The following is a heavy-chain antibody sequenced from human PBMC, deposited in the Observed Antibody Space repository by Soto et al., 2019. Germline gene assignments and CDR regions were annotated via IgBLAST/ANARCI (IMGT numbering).Heavy chain of an antibody. CDR2: ILVDGRT. CDR3: AKATATGGGAFDI. J-gene: IGHJ3*02. D-gene: IGHD2-8*02. V-gene: IGHV3-23*01. Sequence: GGSLRLSCAASGFICSSYDMSWVRQAPGKGLEWVSTILVDGRTFYVDSVKGRFTISRDSSQNTVYLQMNSLTAGDTALYYCAKATATGGGAFDICGQGTVVTVSS. CDR1: GFICSSYD.